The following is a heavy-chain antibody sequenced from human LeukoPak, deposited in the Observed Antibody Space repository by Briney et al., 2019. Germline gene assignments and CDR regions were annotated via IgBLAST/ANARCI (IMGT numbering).Heavy chain of an antibody. CDR2: VSFDGSKQ. CDR1: GFTFSISA. D-gene: IGHD1-20*01. J-gene: IGHJ4*02. Sequence: GTSLRLSCAASGFTFSISAMHWVRQAPGKGLEWVAVVSFDGSKQYYADSVEGRFTVSRDNSKSTLFLQMSTLRPEDTAVYYCATLTGTTGSDDYWGQGTLVTVSS. V-gene: IGHV3-30*04. CDR3: ATLTGTTGSDDY.